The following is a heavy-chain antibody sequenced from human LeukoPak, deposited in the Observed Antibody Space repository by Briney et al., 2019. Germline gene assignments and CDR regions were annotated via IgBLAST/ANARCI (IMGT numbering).Heavy chain of an antibody. Sequence: ASVKVSCKASGYTFTSYYMHWVRQAPGQGLEWMGIINPSGGSTSYAQKFQGRVTMTRDTSTSTVYMELSSLRSEDTAVYYCARGHYYGSGSYYNAHYWGQGTLVTVSS. CDR1: GYTFTSYY. V-gene: IGHV1-46*01. CDR2: INPSGGST. CDR3: ARGHYYGSGSYYNAHY. J-gene: IGHJ4*02. D-gene: IGHD3-10*01.